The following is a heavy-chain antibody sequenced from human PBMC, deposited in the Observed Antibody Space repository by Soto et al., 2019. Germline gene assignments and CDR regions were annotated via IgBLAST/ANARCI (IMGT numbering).Heavy chain of an antibody. CDR3: AKVSSTCSSTSCHNWFDP. D-gene: IGHD2-2*01. CDR1: GFTFSSYA. J-gene: IGHJ5*02. CDR2: ISGSGGST. V-gene: IGHV3-23*01. Sequence: PGGSLRLSCAASGFTFSSYAMSWVRQAPGKGLEWVSAISGSGGSTYYADSVKGRFTISRDNSKNTLYLQMNSLRAEDTAVYYCAKVSSTCSSTSCHNWFDPWGQGTLVTGLL.